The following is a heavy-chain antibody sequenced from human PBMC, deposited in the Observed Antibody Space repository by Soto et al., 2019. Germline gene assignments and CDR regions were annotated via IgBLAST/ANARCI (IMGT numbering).Heavy chain of an antibody. CDR2: ISTYNGNT. J-gene: IGHJ5*02. V-gene: IGHV1-18*01. CDR3: ARGFRVAATRWWFDP. D-gene: IGHD2-15*01. Sequence: GASVKVSCKASGYTFTSYDISWVRQAPGQGLEWMGWISTYNGNTNYAQKLQGRVTMTTDPSTSTAYMELRSLRSDDTAVCYCARGFRVAATRWWFDPWGQGTLVTVSS. CDR1: GYTFTSYD.